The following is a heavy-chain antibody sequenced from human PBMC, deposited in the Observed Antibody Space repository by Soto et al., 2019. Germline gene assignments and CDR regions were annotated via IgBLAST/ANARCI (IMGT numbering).Heavy chain of an antibody. J-gene: IGHJ4*02. D-gene: IGHD2-15*01. Sequence: AGGSLRLSCAASGFTFDDYAMHWVRQAPGKGLEWVSGISWNSGSIGYADSVKGRFTISRDNAKNSLYLQMNSLRAEDTALYYCAKDNRRYCSGGSCAIQSTWGFDYWGQGTLVTVSS. CDR3: AKDNRRYCSGGSCAIQSTWGFDY. V-gene: IGHV3-9*01. CDR1: GFTFDDYA. CDR2: ISWNSGSI.